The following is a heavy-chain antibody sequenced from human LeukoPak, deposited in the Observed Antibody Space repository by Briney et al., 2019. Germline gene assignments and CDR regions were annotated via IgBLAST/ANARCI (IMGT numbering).Heavy chain of an antibody. CDR1: GGSFSGYY. D-gene: IGHD5-18*01. Sequence: SETLSLTCAVYGGSFSGYYWSWIRQPPGEGLEWIGEINHSGSTNYNPSLKSRVTISVDTSKNQFSLKLSSVTAADTAVYYCARRGYSYGYPYYYGMDVWGQGTTVTVSS. J-gene: IGHJ6*02. CDR2: INHSGST. CDR3: ARRGYSYGYPYYYGMDV. V-gene: IGHV4-34*01.